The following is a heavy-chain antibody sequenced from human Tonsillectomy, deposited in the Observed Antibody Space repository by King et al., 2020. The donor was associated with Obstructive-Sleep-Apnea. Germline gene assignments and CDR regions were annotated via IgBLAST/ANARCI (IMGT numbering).Heavy chain of an antibody. D-gene: IGHD4-17*01. V-gene: IGHV4-38-2*02. J-gene: IGHJ4*02. Sequence: QLQESGPGLVKPSETLSLTCTVSGSSISSGYYWGWVRQPPGKGLEWIGSIYHSGSTFYDPSLKSRVTISVDTSKNQFSLKLSSVTAADTAVYYCARGPTVTDYFFDYWGQGTLVTVSS. CDR3: ARGPTVTDYFFDY. CDR2: IYHSGST. CDR1: GSSISSGYY.